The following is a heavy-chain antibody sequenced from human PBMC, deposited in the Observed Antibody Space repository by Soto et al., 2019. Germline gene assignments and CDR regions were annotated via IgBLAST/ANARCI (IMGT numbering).Heavy chain of an antibody. V-gene: IGHV1-69*13. Sequence: SVKVSCKASGGTFSSYAISWVRQAPGQGLEWMGGIIPIFGTANYAQKFRGRVTITADESTSTAYMELSSLRSEDTAVYYCARDRRIQLWLNYYYYGMDVWGQGTTVTVSS. D-gene: IGHD5-18*01. CDR1: GGTFSSYA. CDR3: ARDRRIQLWLNYYYYGMDV. CDR2: IIPIFGTA. J-gene: IGHJ6*02.